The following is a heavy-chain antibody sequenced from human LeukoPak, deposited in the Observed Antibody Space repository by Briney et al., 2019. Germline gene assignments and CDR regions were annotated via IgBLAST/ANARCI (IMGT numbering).Heavy chain of an antibody. J-gene: IGHJ4*02. CDR1: GYTFTSYA. CDR3: ARMGYCTRATCGGAFDF. CDR2: INTNTENP. Sequence: ASVKVSCKASGYTFTSYAMNWVRQAPGQGLEWMGWINTNTENPAYAQGFTGRFVFSLDISVSTAYLQINSLKAEDTAVYYCARMGYCTRATCGGAFDFWGQGTLVTVSS. D-gene: IGHD2-8*01. V-gene: IGHV7-4-1*02.